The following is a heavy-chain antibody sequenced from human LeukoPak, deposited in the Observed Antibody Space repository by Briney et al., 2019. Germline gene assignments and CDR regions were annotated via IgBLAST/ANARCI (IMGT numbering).Heavy chain of an antibody. CDR1: GFTFSSYA. V-gene: IGHV3-23*01. CDR2: ISGSGGST. Sequence: TGGSLRLSCAASGFTFSSYAMSWVRQAPGKGLEWVSAISGSGGSTYYADSVKGRFTISRDNSKNTLYLQMNSLRAEDTAVYYCAKSNYYDSRGYYSPSGMDVWGQGTTVTVSS. D-gene: IGHD3-22*01. CDR3: AKSNYYDSRGYYSPSGMDV. J-gene: IGHJ6*02.